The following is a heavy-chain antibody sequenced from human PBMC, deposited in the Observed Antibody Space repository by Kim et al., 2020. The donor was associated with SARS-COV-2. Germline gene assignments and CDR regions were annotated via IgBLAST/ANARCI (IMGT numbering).Heavy chain of an antibody. CDR1: GYTFTSYS. V-gene: IGHV1-18*01. D-gene: IGHD2-15*01. Sequence: ASVKVSCKASGYTFTSYSISWVRQAPGQGLEWVGWTSGYNGDTSYAQKLQGRVTMTKDTSTSTVYMELRSLRSDDTAVYYCAREGCSGDSCYSVSPDYWGQGTLVTVSS. CDR2: TSGYNGDT. CDR3: AREGCSGDSCYSVSPDY. J-gene: IGHJ4*02.